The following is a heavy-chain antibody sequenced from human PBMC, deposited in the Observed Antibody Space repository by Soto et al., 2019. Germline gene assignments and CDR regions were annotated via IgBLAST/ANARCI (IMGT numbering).Heavy chain of an antibody. V-gene: IGHV1-8*01. D-gene: IGHD4-17*01. Sequence: QVQLVQSGAEVKKSGASVKVSCKASGYTFTSHDINWVRQATGQGLEWMGWMNPNSGNTGYAQKFQGRVTMTRNTSISTAYMELSTLRSEDTAVYYCARWDYGYYARFDYWGQGTLVTVSS. CDR1: GYTFTSHD. CDR2: MNPNSGNT. J-gene: IGHJ4*02. CDR3: ARWDYGYYARFDY.